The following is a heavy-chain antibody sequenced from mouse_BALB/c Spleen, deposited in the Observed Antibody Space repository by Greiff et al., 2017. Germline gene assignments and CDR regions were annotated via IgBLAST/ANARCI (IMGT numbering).Heavy chain of an antibody. J-gene: IGHJ2*01. D-gene: IGHD2-1*01. CDR1: GFNIKDTY. Sequence: VQLQQSGAELVKPGASVKLSCTASGFNIKDTYMHWVKQRPEQGLEWIGRIDPANGNTKYDPKFQGKATITADTSSNTAYLQLSSLTSEDTAVYYVASPYGNYAFDYWGQGTTLTVSS. CDR2: IDPANGNT. CDR3: ASPYGNYAFDY. V-gene: IGHV14-3*02.